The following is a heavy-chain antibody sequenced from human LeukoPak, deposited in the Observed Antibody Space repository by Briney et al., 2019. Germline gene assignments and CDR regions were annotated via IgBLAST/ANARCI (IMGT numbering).Heavy chain of an antibody. Sequence: ASVKVSCKTAGYTVSGYYMDRVRQAAGQGLEWMGWINPNSGGTNYAQKFQGRVTMTRDTSISTAYMELSRLRSDDTAVYYCANLGHPGSSSDFWCLGTLVTVSA. D-gene: IGHD1-26*01. CDR1: GYTVSGYY. V-gene: IGHV1-2*02. CDR3: ANLGHPGSSSDF. J-gene: IGHJ4*02. CDR2: INPNSGGT.